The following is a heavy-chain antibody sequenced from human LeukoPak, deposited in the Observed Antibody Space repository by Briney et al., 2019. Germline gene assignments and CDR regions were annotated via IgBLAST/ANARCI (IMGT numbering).Heavy chain of an antibody. J-gene: IGHJ3*02. CDR1: GGSISSGGYY. CDR3: ARLPVYDILTGYQNDAFDI. D-gene: IGHD3-9*01. V-gene: IGHV4-31*03. Sequence: SETLSLTCTVSGGSISSGGYYWSWIRQHPGKGLEWIGYIYYSGSTYYNPSLKSRVTISVDTSKNQFSLDLSSVTAADTAVYYCARLPVYDILTGYQNDAFDIWGQGTMVTVSS. CDR2: IYYSGST.